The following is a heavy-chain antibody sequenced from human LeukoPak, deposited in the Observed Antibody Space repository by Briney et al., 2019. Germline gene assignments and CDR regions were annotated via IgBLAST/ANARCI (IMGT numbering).Heavy chain of an antibody. V-gene: IGHV3-7*01. CDR2: IRDDGSAK. CDR3: ARIQLYHGDFDS. CDR1: GFTFNNYW. D-gene: IGHD1-1*01. J-gene: IGHJ4*02. Sequence: GGSLRLSCAVSGFTFNNYWMTWVRQPPGKGLEWVASIRDDGSAKYYMDSVKGRFSISRDDAKNSLSLQMNSLRVEDTATYYCARIQLYHGDFDSWDQGTLVTVSS.